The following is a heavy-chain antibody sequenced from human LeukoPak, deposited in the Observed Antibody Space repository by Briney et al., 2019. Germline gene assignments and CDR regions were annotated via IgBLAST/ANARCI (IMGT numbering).Heavy chain of an antibody. CDR3: AKLGYCSSTSCYRGY. Sequence: GGSLRLSCAASGFTFSSYWMSWVRQAPGKGLEWVAFIRYDGSNKYYADSVKGRFTISRDNSKNTLYLQMNSLRAEDTAVYYCAKLGYCSSTSCYRGYWGQGTLVTVSS. D-gene: IGHD2-2*02. CDR1: GFTFSSYW. V-gene: IGHV3-30*02. CDR2: IRYDGSNK. J-gene: IGHJ4*02.